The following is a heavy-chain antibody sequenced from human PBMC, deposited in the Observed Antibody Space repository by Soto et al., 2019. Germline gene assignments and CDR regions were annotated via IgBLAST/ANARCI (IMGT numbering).Heavy chain of an antibody. D-gene: IGHD4-4*01. Sequence: GASVKVSCKASGYTFTSYAMHWVRQAPGQRLEWMGWINAGNGNTKYSQKFQGRVTITRDTSASTAYMELSSLRSEDTAVYYCARDWDYTKYPLIEWFDPWGQGTLVTVSS. CDR2: INAGNGNT. CDR3: ARDWDYTKYPLIEWFDP. CDR1: GYTFTSYA. V-gene: IGHV1-3*01. J-gene: IGHJ5*02.